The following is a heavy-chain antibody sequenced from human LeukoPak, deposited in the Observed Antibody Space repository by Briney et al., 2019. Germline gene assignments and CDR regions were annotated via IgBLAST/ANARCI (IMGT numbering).Heavy chain of an antibody. D-gene: IGHD3-22*01. CDR1: GYTFTSYA. Sequence: ASVKVSCKASGYTFTSYAMNWVRPAPGQGLEWMGWINTNTGNPTYAQGFTGRFVFSLDTSVSTAYLQISSLKAEDTAVYYCARGGYDSSGYLEYYFDYWGQGALVTVSS. V-gene: IGHV7-4-1*02. CDR2: INTNTGNP. J-gene: IGHJ4*02. CDR3: ARGGYDSSGYLEYYFDY.